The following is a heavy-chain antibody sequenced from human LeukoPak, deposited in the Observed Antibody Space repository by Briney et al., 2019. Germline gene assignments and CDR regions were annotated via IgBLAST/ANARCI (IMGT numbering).Heavy chain of an antibody. J-gene: IGHJ4*02. D-gene: IGHD4-17*01. CDR1: GGTFSSYA. CDR3: ARDSRGGGGDYGDYGFQDY. V-gene: IGHV1-69*13. Sequence: GASVKVSCKPSGGTFSSYAISWVRQAPGQGLEWMGGIIPMFGTANYAQKFQGRVTITADESTSTAYMELSSLRSEDTAVYYCARDSRGGGGDYGDYGFQDYWGQGTLVTVSS. CDR2: IIPMFGTA.